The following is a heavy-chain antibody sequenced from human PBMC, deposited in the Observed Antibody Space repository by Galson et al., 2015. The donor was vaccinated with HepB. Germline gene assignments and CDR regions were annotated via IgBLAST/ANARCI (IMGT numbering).Heavy chain of an antibody. D-gene: IGHD2-15*01. CDR2: INSDGSST. J-gene: IGHJ4*02. CDR1: GFTFSSYW. V-gene: IGHV3-74*01. Sequence: SLRLSCAASGFTFSSYWMHWVRQAPGKGLVWVSRINSDGSSTSYADSVKGRFTISRDNAKNTLYLQMNSLRAEDTAVYYCARGDRTYCSGGSCYFDYWGQGTLVTVSS. CDR3: ARGDRTYCSGGSCYFDY.